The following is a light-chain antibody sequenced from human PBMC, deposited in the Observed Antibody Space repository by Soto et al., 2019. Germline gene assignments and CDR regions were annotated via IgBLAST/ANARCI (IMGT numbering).Light chain of an antibody. Sequence: DIQMTQSPSTLSASVGDRDTITYRASQTISNSLAWYQQKPGKAPNLLIYKASSLESGVPSRFSGSGSGIEFTLTISSLQPDDFATYYCRQCVSYPVTFGGGTKVEMK. CDR2: KAS. CDR1: QTISNS. J-gene: IGKJ4*01. V-gene: IGKV1-5*03. CDR3: RQCVSYPVT.